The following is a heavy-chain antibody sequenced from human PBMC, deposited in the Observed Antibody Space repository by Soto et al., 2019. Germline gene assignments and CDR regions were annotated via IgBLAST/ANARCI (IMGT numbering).Heavy chain of an antibody. CDR2: IYPGDSDT. Sequence: GESLKISCKGSGYSFTSYWIGWVRQIPGKGLEWMGIIYPGDSDTRYSPSFQGQVTISADKSISTAYLQWSSLKASDTAMYYCAARYYYDSSGYLNNDAFDIWGQGTMVTVSS. D-gene: IGHD3-22*01. CDR1: GYSFTSYW. V-gene: IGHV5-51*01. J-gene: IGHJ3*02. CDR3: AARYYYDSSGYLNNDAFDI.